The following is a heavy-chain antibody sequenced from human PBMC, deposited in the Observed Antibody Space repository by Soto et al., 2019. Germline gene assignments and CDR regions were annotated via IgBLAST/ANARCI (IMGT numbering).Heavy chain of an antibody. CDR1: GYTFTSYV. Sequence: QVQLVQSGAEVKKPGASVKVSCKASGYTFTSYVTAGWRQAPGQGLEWMGWINAYNGNTKYAQKLQGRVTMTTDTSTSTAYMELRSLRSDDTAVYYCARDQAMAQFDYWGQGTLVTVSS. CDR3: ARDQAMAQFDY. D-gene: IGHD5-18*01. V-gene: IGHV1-18*01. J-gene: IGHJ4*02. CDR2: INAYNGNT.